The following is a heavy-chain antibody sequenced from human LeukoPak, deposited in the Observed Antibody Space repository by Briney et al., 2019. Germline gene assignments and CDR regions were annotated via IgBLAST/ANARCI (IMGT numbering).Heavy chain of an antibody. CDR1: GVSTTNGIYY. J-gene: IGHJ4*02. V-gene: IGHV4-39*01. D-gene: IGHD6-19*01. CDR3: AIHAEYNIGWHFYLDH. Sequence: NPSETLSLTCTVSGVSTTNGIYYWAWIRQPPGKGLEWIGSVHNVGSTYYNLSLKSRVTMSIDTSKNTCSLRLNSVTAAETAAYYCAIHAEYNIGWHFYLDHWGQGILVTVSS. CDR2: VHNVGST.